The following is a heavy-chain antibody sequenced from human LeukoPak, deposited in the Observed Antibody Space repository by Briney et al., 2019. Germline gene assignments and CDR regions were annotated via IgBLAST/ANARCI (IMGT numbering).Heavy chain of an antibody. Sequence: PSKTLSLTCNVSGASIRSYYWGWVRQSPGRGLEWIGYIYHSGSTNYNPSLRSRVAISVDTSKSQFSLNLNSVTAADTAVYYCAWIISATGTGGYYFNYWGQGTLVTVSS. J-gene: IGHJ4*02. V-gene: IGHV4-59*08. D-gene: IGHD6-13*01. CDR2: IYHSGST. CDR1: GASIRSYY. CDR3: AWIISATGTGGYYFNY.